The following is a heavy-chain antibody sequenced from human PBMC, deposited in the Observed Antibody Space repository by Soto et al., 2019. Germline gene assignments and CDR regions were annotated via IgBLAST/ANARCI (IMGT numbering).Heavy chain of an antibody. Sequence: ASVKVYCKAFGYTFTSYVMHWVRQAPGQRLEWMGWINAGNGDTKYSQKFQGRVTITRDTSASTAYMELSSLRSEDTAAYYCSRSMTTANDYWGQGTLVTVSS. V-gene: IGHV1-3*01. J-gene: IGHJ4*02. CDR1: GYTFTSYV. CDR2: INAGNGDT. D-gene: IGHD4-4*01. CDR3: SRSMTTANDY.